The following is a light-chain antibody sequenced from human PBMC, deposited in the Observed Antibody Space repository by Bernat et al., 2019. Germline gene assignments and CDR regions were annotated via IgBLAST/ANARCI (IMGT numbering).Light chain of an antibody. V-gene: IGKV3-15*01. CDR1: QSIGNN. CDR3: QQYNDWPPWT. J-gene: IGKJ1*01. CDR2: GAS. Sequence: EIVMTQSPVTLSVSPGERVTVSCRASQSIGNNIAWYQHKPGQAPRLLIFGASSRATGISGRFSGSGFVTDFTLTISSLQSEDSALYYCQQYNDWPPWTFGQGTRIEIK.